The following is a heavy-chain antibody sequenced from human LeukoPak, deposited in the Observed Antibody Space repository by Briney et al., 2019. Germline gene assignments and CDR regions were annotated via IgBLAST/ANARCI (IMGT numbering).Heavy chain of an antibody. Sequence: PSETLSLTCNVSGDSMTSSTFYWGWIRQPPGKGLEWIGSIYSTGSTYYNPSLETRVTISLDTSKSQFSLKLSSVTAADTAVYYCARVFGVPNAFDIWGQGTMVTVSS. V-gene: IGHV4-39*07. CDR2: IYSTGST. D-gene: IGHD3-10*02. J-gene: IGHJ3*02. CDR3: ARVFGVPNAFDI. CDR1: GDSMTSSTFY.